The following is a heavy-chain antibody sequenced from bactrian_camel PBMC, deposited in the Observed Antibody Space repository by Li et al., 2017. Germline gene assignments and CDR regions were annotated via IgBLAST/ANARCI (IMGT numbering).Heavy chain of an antibody. CDR1: EYTYKSNC. CDR3: ATTGFDY. Sequence: QVQLVESGGGLVQAGGSMTLACSTSEYTYKSNCLAWFRQAPGKEREGVAAIYTRAGFTQYADSVKGRFTISQDNAKRTGYLQMNSLKVEDMALYYCATTGFDYWSQGTQVTVSS. D-gene: IGHD5*01. V-gene: IGHV3S1*01. CDR2: IYTRAGFT. J-gene: IGHJ4*01.